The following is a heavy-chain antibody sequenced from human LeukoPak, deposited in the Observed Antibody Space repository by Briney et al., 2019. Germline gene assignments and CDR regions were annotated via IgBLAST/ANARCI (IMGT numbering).Heavy chain of an antibody. CDR1: GFTFSDYY. CDR3: ASAGWLQFGAFDI. CDR2: IYYSGST. V-gene: IGHV4-38-2*01. Sequence: GSLRLSCAASGFTFSDYYMSWIRQPPGKGLEWIGSIYYSGSTYYNPSLKGRVTISVDTSKNQFSLKLSSVTAADTAVYYCASAGWLQFGAFDIWGQGTMVTVSS. D-gene: IGHD5-24*01. J-gene: IGHJ3*02.